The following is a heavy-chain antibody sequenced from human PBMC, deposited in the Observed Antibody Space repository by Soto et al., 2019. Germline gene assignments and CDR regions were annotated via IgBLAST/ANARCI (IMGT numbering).Heavy chain of an antibody. J-gene: IGHJ4*02. CDR3: ARAELYGSGSYYVY. D-gene: IGHD3-10*01. Sequence: ASVKVSCKASGYTFTGDYMHWVRQAPGQGLEWMGWINPNSGGTNYAQKFQGWVTMTRDTSISTAYMELSRLRSDDTAVYYCARAELYGSGSYYVYWGQGTLVTVSS. V-gene: IGHV1-2*04. CDR2: INPNSGGT. CDR1: GYTFTGDY.